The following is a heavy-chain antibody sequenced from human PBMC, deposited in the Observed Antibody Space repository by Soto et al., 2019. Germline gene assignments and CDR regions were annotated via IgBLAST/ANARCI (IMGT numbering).Heavy chain of an antibody. J-gene: IGHJ5*02. V-gene: IGHV4-39*01. CDR2: IYYSGTT. CDR1: GGSVSSSDCY. CDR3: ARHSGPYSSSWLDP. Sequence: SETLSLTCTVSGGSVSSSDCYWGWIRQPPGKGLEWIGSIYYSGTTYYSPSLKSRVTISVDTSKNQFSLKLGSVTAADTAVYYCARHSGPYSSSWLDPWGQGTLVTVSS. D-gene: IGHD6-13*01.